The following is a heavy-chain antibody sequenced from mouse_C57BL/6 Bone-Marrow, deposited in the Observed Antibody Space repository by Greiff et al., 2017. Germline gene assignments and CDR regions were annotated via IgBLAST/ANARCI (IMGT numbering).Heavy chain of an antibody. J-gene: IGHJ4*01. D-gene: IGHD1-1*01. V-gene: IGHV1-19*01. Sequence: VQLQQSGPVLVKPGASVKMSCKASGYTFTDYYMNWVKQSHGKSLEWIGVINPYNGGTSYNQKLKGKATLTVDKSSSTAYMELNSLTSEDSAVYYCARRGGKYAMDYWGQGTSDTVSS. CDR2: INPYNGGT. CDR3: ARRGGKYAMDY. CDR1: GYTFTDYY.